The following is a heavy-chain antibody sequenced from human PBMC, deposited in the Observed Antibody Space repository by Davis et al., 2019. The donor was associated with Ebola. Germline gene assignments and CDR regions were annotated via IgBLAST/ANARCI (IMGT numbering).Heavy chain of an antibody. CDR1: GYSFTSYW. V-gene: IGHV5-10-1*01. CDR2: IDPSDSST. CDR3: ATTYGGGSIDY. Sequence: GESLKISCKGSGYSFTSYWIGWVRQMPGEGLEWLGRIDPSDSSTKYTPSFEGHVAISADTSTGTAYLQWSSLQASDTAMYFCATTYGGGSIDYWGQGTRVIVSS. D-gene: IGHD3-10*01. J-gene: IGHJ4*02.